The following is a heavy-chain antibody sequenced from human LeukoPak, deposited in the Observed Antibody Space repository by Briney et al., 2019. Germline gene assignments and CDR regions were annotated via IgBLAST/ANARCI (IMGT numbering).Heavy chain of an antibody. V-gene: IGHV1-69*01. Sequence: SVKVSCKASGGTFSSYAISWVRQAPRQGPEWMGGIIPIFGTANYAQKFQGRVTITADESTSTAYMELSSLRSEDTAVYYCARDGNDILTGYYKAPLDYWGQGTLVTVSS. J-gene: IGHJ4*02. CDR1: GGTFSSYA. CDR2: IIPIFGTA. D-gene: IGHD3-9*01. CDR3: ARDGNDILTGYYKAPLDY.